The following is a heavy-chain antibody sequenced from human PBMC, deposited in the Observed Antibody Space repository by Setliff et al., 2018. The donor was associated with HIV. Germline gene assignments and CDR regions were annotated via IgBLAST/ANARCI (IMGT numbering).Heavy chain of an antibody. CDR3: ARDGRDVHY. V-gene: IGHV4-38-2*02. J-gene: IGHJ4*02. CDR1: GYYIRSGYY. Sequence: KPSETLSLTCAVSGYYIRSGYYWGWIRRPPGKGLEWIGTIHHSGSTYYSPSLKSRLSMSVDTSKNQFSLKLTSVTAADTAVYYCARDGRDVHYWGQGTLVTVSS. CDR2: IHHSGST.